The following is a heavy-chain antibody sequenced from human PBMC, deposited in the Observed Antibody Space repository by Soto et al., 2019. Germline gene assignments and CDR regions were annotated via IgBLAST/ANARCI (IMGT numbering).Heavy chain of an antibody. CDR1: GGTFSSYA. D-gene: IGHD3-9*01. CDR3: ARAFRYYDILTGYYEDYYYGMDV. CDR2: IIPIFGTA. Sequence: SVKVSCKASGGTFSSYAISWVRQAPGQGLEWMGGIIPIFGTANYAQKFQGRVTITADESTCTAYMELSSLRSEDTAVYYCARAFRYYDILTGYYEDYYYGMDVWGQGTTVTVSS. V-gene: IGHV1-69*13. J-gene: IGHJ6*02.